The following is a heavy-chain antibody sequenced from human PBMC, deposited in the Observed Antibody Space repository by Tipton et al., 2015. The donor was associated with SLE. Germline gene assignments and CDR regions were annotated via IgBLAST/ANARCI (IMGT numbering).Heavy chain of an antibody. Sequence: TLSLTCTVSGVSIRSHYWSWVRQSPGKELEWIGYTYNNDRTHYNPSLKSRVTVSVETSKNQLSLRLTSVTPADTAVYYCARGGGICSSTSCYDYWGQGTLVTVSS. V-gene: IGHV4-59*11. D-gene: IGHD2-2*01. CDR3: ARGGGICSSTSCYDY. CDR2: TYNNDRT. CDR1: GVSIRSHY. J-gene: IGHJ4*02.